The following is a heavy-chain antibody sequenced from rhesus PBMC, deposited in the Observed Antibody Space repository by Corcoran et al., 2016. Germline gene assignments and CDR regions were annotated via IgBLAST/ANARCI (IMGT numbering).Heavy chain of an antibody. Sequence: QVQLQESGPGLVNPSETLSLTCAVSGVSIRSCYYWNWIRHPPCKGWEWIGNIYGSSGRTYSTPTLQNRITISKDNTRNQFSLKLSTGTAADTAVYYCARVAGVTRFFDYWGQGVLVTVSS. J-gene: IGHJ4*01. CDR2: IYGSSGRT. D-gene: IGHD3-22*01. CDR3: ARVAGVTRFFDY. V-gene: IGHV4S7*01. CDR1: GVSIRSCYY.